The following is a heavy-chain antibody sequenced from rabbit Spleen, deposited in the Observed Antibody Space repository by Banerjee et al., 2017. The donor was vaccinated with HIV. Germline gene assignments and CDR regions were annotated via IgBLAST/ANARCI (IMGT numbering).Heavy chain of an antibody. CDR3: ARDDLESWVYIFDL. CDR2: IYTGSSGRT. Sequence: QEQLVESGGGLVQPEGSLTLTCTASGFSFSSSDYMCWVRQAPGKGLELIACIYTGSSGRTYYASWAKGRFTISKTSSTTVTLQMTSLTAADTATYFCARDDLESWVYIFDLWGPGTLVTVS. CDR1: GFSFSSSDY. J-gene: IGHJ4*01. V-gene: IGHV1S45*01. D-gene: IGHD1-1*01.